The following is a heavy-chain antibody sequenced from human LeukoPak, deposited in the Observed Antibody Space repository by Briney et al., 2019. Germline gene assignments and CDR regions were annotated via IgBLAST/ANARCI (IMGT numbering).Heavy chain of an antibody. D-gene: IGHD6-6*01. CDR1: GFTFSSYG. J-gene: IGHJ4*02. CDR3: ARVYSSSSSVDY. Sequence: PGGSLRLSCAASGFTFSSYGMSWVRQAPGKGLEWVSAISGSGGSTYYADSVKGRFTISRDNSKNTLYLQMNSLRAEDTAVYYCARVYSSSSSVDYWGQGTLVTVSS. V-gene: IGHV3-23*01. CDR2: ISGSGGST.